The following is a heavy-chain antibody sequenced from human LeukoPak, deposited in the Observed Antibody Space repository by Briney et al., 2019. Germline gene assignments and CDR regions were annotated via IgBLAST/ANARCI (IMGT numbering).Heavy chain of an antibody. CDR1: GGSVSSGSYY. Sequence: PSETLSLTCTVSGGSVSSGSYYWSWIRQPPGKGLEWIGYIYYSGSTNYNPSLKSRVTISVDTSKNQFSLKLSSATAADTAVYYCARVRGFGAARNWFDPWGQGTLVTVSS. V-gene: IGHV4-61*01. CDR3: ARVRGFGAARNWFDP. J-gene: IGHJ5*02. CDR2: IYYSGST. D-gene: IGHD3-10*01.